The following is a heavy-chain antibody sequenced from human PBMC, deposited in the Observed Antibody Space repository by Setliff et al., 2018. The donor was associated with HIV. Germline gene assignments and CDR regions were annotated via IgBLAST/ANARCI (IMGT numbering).Heavy chain of an antibody. J-gene: IGHJ3*02. CDR3: VRGYYYDKTGYGTFDI. Sequence: ASVKVSCKASGYTFSDYDVAWVRQAPGQGLEWMGWMSAYSGDTKYAQKIQGRVNMTRDTSTDTAYVELRSLRFDDTALYYCVRGYYYDKTGYGTFDIWGQGTVVTVSS. CDR1: GYTFSDYD. D-gene: IGHD3-22*01. CDR2: MSAYSGDT. V-gene: IGHV1-18*01.